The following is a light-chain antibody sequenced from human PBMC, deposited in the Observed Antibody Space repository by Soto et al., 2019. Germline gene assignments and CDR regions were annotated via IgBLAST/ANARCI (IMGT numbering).Light chain of an antibody. J-gene: IGKJ1*01. Sequence: ELVITQSPATLSVSPGERATLSCRASQSVSSNLAWYQQKPGQAPRLLIYGASTRATGIPARFSGSGSGTEFTLTISSLQSEDFAVYYCQQYNNWSGTFGQGTKV. CDR3: QQYNNWSGT. V-gene: IGKV3-15*01. CDR2: GAS. CDR1: QSVSSN.